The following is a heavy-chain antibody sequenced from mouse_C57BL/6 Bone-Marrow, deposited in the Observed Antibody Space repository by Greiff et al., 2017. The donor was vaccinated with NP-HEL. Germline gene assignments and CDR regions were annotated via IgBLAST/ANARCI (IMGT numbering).Heavy chain of an antibody. Sequence: EVMLVESGGGLVKPGGSLKLSCAASGFTFSDYGMHWVRQAPEKGLEWVAYISSGSSTIYYADTVKGRFTISRDNAKNTLFLQMTSLRSEDTAMYYCARDYYDYVYAMDYWGQGTSVTVSS. CDR1: GFTFSDYG. D-gene: IGHD2-4*01. V-gene: IGHV5-17*01. CDR2: ISSGSSTI. CDR3: ARDYYDYVYAMDY. J-gene: IGHJ4*01.